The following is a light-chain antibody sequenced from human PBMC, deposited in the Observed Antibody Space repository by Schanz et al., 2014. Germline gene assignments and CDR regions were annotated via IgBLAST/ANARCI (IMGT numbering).Light chain of an antibody. Sequence: IQLTQSPSSLSASVGARVTITCRASQGITSYLAWYQQKPGKAPKLLIYAASILQSGVPSRFSGSGSGTDFTLTISSLQPEDFATYYCQQLNSFPGTFGPGTKVDIK. CDR3: QQLNSFPGT. J-gene: IGKJ3*01. CDR2: AAS. V-gene: IGKV1-9*01. CDR1: QGITSY.